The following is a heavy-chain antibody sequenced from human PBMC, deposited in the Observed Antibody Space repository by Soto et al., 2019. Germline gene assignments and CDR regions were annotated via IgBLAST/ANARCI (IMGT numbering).Heavy chain of an antibody. CDR3: ARDQGNYDILVNAYYGMDV. CDR1: GFTFSSYG. D-gene: IGHD3-9*01. CDR2: IWYDGSNK. Sequence: GGSLRLSCAASGFTFSSYGMHWVRQAPGKGLGWVAVIWYDGSNKYYADSVKGRFTISRDNSKNTLYLQMNSLRAEDTAVYYCARDQGNYDILVNAYYGMDVWGQGTTVTVSS. V-gene: IGHV3-33*01. J-gene: IGHJ6*02.